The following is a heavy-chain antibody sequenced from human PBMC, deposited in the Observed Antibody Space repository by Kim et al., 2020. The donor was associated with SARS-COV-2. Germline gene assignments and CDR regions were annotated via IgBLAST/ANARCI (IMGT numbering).Heavy chain of an antibody. CDR2: IYYSGST. D-gene: IGHD2-2*01. CDR1: GGSISSSSYY. J-gene: IGHJ5*02. Sequence: SETLSLTCTVSGGSISSSSYYWGWIRQPPGKGLEWIGSIYYSGSTYYNPSLKSRVTISVDTSKNQFSLKLSSVTAADTAVYYFARHPLYCSSTNYYLWFDPGGQGTLVTVSS. V-gene: IGHV4-39*01. CDR3: ARHPLYCSSTNYYLWFDP.